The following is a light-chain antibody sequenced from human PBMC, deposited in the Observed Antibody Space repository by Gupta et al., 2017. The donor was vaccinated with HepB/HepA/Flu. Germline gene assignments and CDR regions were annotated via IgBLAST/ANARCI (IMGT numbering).Light chain of an antibody. Sequence: SYELTQPPSVSVSPGQTARITCSGDALPKQYAYWYQQKPGQAPVLVIYKASERPSGIPERFSGSSSGTTVTLTISGVQAEDEADYYCQSADSSGTYKVFGVGTKLTVL. CDR2: KAS. CDR1: ALPKQY. V-gene: IGLV3-25*03. J-gene: IGLJ2*01. CDR3: QSADSSGTYKV.